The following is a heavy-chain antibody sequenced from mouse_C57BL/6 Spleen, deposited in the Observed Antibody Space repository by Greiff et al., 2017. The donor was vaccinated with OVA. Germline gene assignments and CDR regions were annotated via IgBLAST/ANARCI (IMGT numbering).Heavy chain of an antibody. CDR1: GYAFTNYL. CDR2: INPGSGGT. D-gene: IGHD1-1*01. CDR3: ARRGSPVLHFDY. J-gene: IGHJ2*01. V-gene: IGHV1-54*01. Sequence: QVQLQQSGAELVRPGTSVKVSCKASGYAFTNYLIEWVKQRPGQGLEWIGVINPGSGGTNYNEKFKGKATLTADKSSSTAYMQLSSLTSEDSAVYFCARRGSPVLHFDYWGQGTTLTVSS.